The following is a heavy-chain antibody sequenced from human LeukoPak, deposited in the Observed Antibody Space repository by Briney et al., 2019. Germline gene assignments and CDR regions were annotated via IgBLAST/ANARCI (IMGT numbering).Heavy chain of an antibody. CDR1: GYTFTGYY. CDR2: INPNSGGT. V-gene: IGHV1-2*02. J-gene: IGHJ5*02. CDR3: ARDRGSSSWYGAEFDP. Sequence: ASVKVSCKASGYTFTGYYMHWVRQAPGQGLEWMGWINPNSGGTNYAQKFQGRVTMTRDTPISTAYMELSRLRSDDTAVYYCARDRGSSSWYGAEFDPWGQGTLVTVSS. D-gene: IGHD6-13*01.